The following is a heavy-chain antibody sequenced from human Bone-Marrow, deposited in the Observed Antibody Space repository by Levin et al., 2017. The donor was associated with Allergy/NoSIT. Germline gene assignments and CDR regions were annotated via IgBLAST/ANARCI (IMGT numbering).Heavy chain of an antibody. V-gene: IGHV1-69*13. Sequence: SVKVSCKASGYTFSSYVISWVRQAPGQGLEWMGRVIPISGTADYAQKIQGRVTITADQSTMTAYMELSSLRSDDTAVYYCAREGVGATWVDWGQGTLVTVSS. CDR1: GYTFSSYV. CDR3: AREGVGATWVD. CDR2: VIPISGTA. D-gene: IGHD1-26*01. J-gene: IGHJ4*02.